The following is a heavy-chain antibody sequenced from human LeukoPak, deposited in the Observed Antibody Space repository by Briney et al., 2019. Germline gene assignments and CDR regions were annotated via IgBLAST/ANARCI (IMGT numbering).Heavy chain of an antibody. CDR1: GGSISSSSYY. CDR2: IYYSGST. D-gene: IGHD3-22*01. CDR3: AREAYYYDSSGYLDY. J-gene: IGHJ4*02. V-gene: IGHV4-39*07. Sequence: RASETLSLTCTVSGGSISSSSYYWGWIRQPPGKGLEWIGSIYYSGSTYYNPSLKSRVTISVDTSKNQFSLKLSSVTAADTAVYYCAREAYYYDSSGYLDYWGQGTLVTVSS.